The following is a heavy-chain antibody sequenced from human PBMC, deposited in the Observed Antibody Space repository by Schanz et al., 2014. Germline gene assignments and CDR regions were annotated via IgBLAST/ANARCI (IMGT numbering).Heavy chain of an antibody. CDR2: ISRDGTTS. Sequence: QVQLVESGGGLVKPGGSLRLSCAASGFIFNDYYMNWIRQAPGKGLEWLSYISRDGTTSYYADSVKGRFIISRDNAKNSLYLEMTSLRGEDTAVYYCARENLNWEAFDIWGQGTVVTVSS. D-gene: IGHD7-27*01. CDR3: ARENLNWEAFDI. CDR1: GFIFNDYY. J-gene: IGHJ3*02. V-gene: IGHV3-11*01.